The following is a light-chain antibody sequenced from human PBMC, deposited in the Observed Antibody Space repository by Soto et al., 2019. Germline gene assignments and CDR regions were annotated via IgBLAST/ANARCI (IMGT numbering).Light chain of an antibody. J-gene: IGLJ2*01. CDR1: SSNIGSKS. CDR2: SNN. Sequence: QSVLTQPPSVSGTPGQRVTISCSGSSSNIGSKSVSWYQHLPQTAPKLLIYSNNQRPSGVPDRFPGSKSGTSASLAISGLQSDDETQYYCAAWDDSLNVLVFGGGTKLTVL. V-gene: IGLV1-44*01. CDR3: AAWDDSLNVLV.